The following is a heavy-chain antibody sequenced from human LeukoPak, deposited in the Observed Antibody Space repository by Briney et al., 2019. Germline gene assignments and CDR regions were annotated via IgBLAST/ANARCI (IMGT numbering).Heavy chain of an antibody. CDR1: GYTFTTYA. CDR3: ARDALLVRFDY. J-gene: IGHJ4*02. V-gene: IGHV7-4-1*02. Sequence: VASVKVSCKASGYTFTTYAINWVRQAPGQGLEWMGWINTDSGNPTYAQGFTGRFVFSVDTSVSTAYLQISNLKAEDTAVYYCARDALLVRFDYWGQGTLVTVSS. D-gene: IGHD2-8*02. CDR2: INTDSGNP.